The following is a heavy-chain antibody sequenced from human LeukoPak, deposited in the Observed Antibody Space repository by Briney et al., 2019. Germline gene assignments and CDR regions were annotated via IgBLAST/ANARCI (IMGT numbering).Heavy chain of an antibody. Sequence: ASVKVSCKASGYTFTGYYMHWVRQAPGQGLEWMGWINPNSGGTNYGQKFQGRVTMTRDTSISTAYMELSRLRSDDTAVYYCARDGTSIAAVDYWGQGTLVTVSS. V-gene: IGHV1-2*02. CDR2: INPNSGGT. J-gene: IGHJ4*02. CDR1: GYTFTGYY. CDR3: ARDGTSIAAVDY. D-gene: IGHD6-6*01.